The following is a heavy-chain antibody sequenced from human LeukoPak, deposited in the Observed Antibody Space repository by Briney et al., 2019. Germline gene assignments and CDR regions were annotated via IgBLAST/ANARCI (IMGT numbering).Heavy chain of an antibody. D-gene: IGHD2-15*01. J-gene: IGHJ4*02. Sequence: ASVKVSCKVSGYTLTKSSMHWVRQAPGKGLEWMGGFDPENGETIYAQKFQGRVTMTEDTSTDTAYMELSSLRSEDTAVFYCAKDQYCSGDSCPHQRGFHYWGQGTLVTVSS. CDR2: FDPENGET. CDR1: GYTLTKSS. CDR3: AKDQYCSGDSCPHQRGFHY. V-gene: IGHV1-24*01.